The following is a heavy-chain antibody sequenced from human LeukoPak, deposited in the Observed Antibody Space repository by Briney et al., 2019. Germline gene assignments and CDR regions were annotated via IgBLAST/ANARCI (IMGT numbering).Heavy chain of an antibody. V-gene: IGHV1-18*01. J-gene: IGHJ6*02. Sequence: EASVKVSCKASGYTFTSYGISWVRQAPGQGLERMGWISAYNGNTNYAQKLQGRVTMTTDTSTSTAYMELRSLRSDDTAVYYCARPSRNYGMDVWGQGTMVTVSS. D-gene: IGHD6-13*01. CDR3: ARPSRNYGMDV. CDR2: ISAYNGNT. CDR1: GYTFTSYG.